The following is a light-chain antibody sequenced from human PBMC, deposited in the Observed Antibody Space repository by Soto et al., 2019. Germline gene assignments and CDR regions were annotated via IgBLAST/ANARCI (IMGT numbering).Light chain of an antibody. CDR1: SSDVGGYNY. CDR3: SSYAGSNNFV. V-gene: IGLV2-8*01. CDR2: EVS. J-gene: IGLJ1*01. Sequence: QSALGQPPSASGSPGQSVTISCTGTSSDVGGYNYVSWYQQHPGKAPKLMIYEVSKRPSGVPDRFSGSKSGNTASLTVSGLQAEDEADYYCSSYAGSNNFVFGTGTKVTVL.